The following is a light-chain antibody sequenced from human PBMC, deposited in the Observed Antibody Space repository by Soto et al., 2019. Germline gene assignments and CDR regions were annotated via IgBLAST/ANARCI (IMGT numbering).Light chain of an antibody. J-gene: IGKJ1*01. V-gene: IGKV1-17*01. Sequence: DIQMTQSPHSLSASVGDRVTITCRASQGIRNDLVWYQQKPGKAPKRLIYDASSLQSGVPSRFSGSGSGTEFTLTISSLQPEDFATYFCLQHNTYSGTWTFGQGTKGDIK. CDR3: LQHNTYSGTWT. CDR1: QGIRND. CDR2: DAS.